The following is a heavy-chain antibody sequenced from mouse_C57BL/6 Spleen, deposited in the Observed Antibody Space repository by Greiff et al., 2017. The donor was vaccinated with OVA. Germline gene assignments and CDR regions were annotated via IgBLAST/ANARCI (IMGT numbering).Heavy chain of an antibody. CDR2: ISSGGSYT. CDR1: GFTFSSYG. D-gene: IGHD2-4*01. J-gene: IGHJ3*01. Sequence: EVMLVESGGDLVKPGGSLKLSCAASGFTFSSYGMSWVRQTPDKRLEWVATISSGGSYTYYPDSVKGRFTISRDNAKNTLYLQMSSLKSEDTAVYYCARYDYDGWYAYWGQGTLVTVSA. V-gene: IGHV5-6*01. CDR3: ARYDYDGWYAY.